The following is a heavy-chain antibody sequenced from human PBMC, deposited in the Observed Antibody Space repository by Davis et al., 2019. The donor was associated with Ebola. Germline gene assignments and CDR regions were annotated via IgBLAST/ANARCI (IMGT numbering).Heavy chain of an antibody. CDR2: ISYDGSNK. J-gene: IGHJ4*02. V-gene: IGHV3-30*04. D-gene: IGHD6-13*01. Sequence: GESLKISCAASGFTFSSYAMHWVRQAPGKGLEWVAVISYDGSNKYYADSVKGRFTTSRDNSKNTLYLQMNSLRSEDTAVYYCARLAAADPDYWGQGTLVTVSS. CDR1: GFTFSSYA. CDR3: ARLAAADPDY.